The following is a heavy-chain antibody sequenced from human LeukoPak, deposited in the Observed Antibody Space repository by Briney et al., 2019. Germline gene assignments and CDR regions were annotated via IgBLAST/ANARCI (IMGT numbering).Heavy chain of an antibody. D-gene: IGHD5-18*01. CDR1: GYTLTELS. V-gene: IGHV1-24*01. CDR2: FDPEDGET. J-gene: IGHJ4*02. Sequence: ASVKVSCKVSGYTLTELSMHWVRQAPGKGLEWMGGFDPEDGETIYAQKFQGRVTMTEDTSTDTAYMELSSLRSEDTAVYYCATVGAAMALYYFDYWGQGTLVTVSS. CDR3: ATVGAAMALYYFDY.